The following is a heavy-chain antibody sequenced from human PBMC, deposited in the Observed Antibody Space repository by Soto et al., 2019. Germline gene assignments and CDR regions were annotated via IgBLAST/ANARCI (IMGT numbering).Heavy chain of an antibody. Sequence: GGSLRLSCAASGFTFSSYGIHWVRQAPCKGLEWVAFIWYDGIHNYYADSVKGRFTISRDNSKNTLYLQMNSLRGEDTAIYYCARDLYRAGQIDYCGQGTLVPVSP. V-gene: IGHV3-33*01. D-gene: IGHD6-13*01. J-gene: IGHJ4*02. CDR1: GFTFSSYG. CDR3: ARDLYRAGQIDY. CDR2: IWYDGIHN.